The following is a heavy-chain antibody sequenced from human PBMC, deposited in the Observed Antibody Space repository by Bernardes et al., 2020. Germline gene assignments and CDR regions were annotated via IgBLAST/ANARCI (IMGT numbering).Heavy chain of an antibody. V-gene: IGHV3-23*01. D-gene: IGHD3-3*01. CDR2: ISGSGGST. Sequence: GGSLRLSCAASGFTFSSYAMSWVRQAPGKGLEWVSAISGSGGSTYYADSVKGRFTISRDNSKNTLYLQMNSLRAEDTAVYYCAKADALFGVGIITCIDYWGQGTLVTVSS. CDR1: GFTFSSYA. CDR3: AKADALFGVGIITCIDY. J-gene: IGHJ4*02.